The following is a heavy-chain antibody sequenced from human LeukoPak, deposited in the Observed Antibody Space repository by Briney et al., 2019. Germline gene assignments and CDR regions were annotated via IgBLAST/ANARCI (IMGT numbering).Heavy chain of an antibody. CDR2: IIPILGIA. D-gene: IGHD1-1*01. J-gene: IGHJ6*03. V-gene: IGHV1-69*04. CDR1: GGTFSSYT. CDR3: ARDLGAPTGTTDYYHYYMDV. Sequence: SVKVSCKASGGTFSSYTISWVRQAPGQGLEWMGRIIPILGIANYAQKFQGRVTITADKSTSTAYMELSSLRSEDTAVYYCARDLGAPTGTTDYYHYYMDVWGKGTTVTVSS.